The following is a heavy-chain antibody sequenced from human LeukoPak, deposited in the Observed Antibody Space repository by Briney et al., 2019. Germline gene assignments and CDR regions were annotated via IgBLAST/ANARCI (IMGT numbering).Heavy chain of an antibody. V-gene: IGHV3-23*01. D-gene: IGHD4-17*01. CDR2: ISGSGGDT. J-gene: IGHJ4*02. CDR1: GFDFSGFA. Sequence: GGSLRLSCSASGFDFSGFAMGWVRQAPGKRLEWVSSISGSGGDTYYADSVEGRFTISRDNSRNTLYLQMSSLRAEDTALYYCARGRGGDYVPSRFDFWGQGTLVTASS. CDR3: ARGRGGDYVPSRFDF.